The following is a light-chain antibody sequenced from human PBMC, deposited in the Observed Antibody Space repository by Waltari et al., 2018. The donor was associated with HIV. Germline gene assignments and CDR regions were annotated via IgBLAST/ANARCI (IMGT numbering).Light chain of an antibody. CDR3: MQGTHWYT. CDR1: QSLVHSDGNTY. Sequence: DVVMTQSPLSLPVTLGEPASISCRSSQSLVHSDGNTYLNWLQQRPDQSPRRLIYKVSYRDSGVPDRFSGSGSGTDFTLKISRVEAEDVGVYYCMQGTHWYTFGQGTKLEIK. J-gene: IGKJ2*01. V-gene: IGKV2-30*02. CDR2: KVS.